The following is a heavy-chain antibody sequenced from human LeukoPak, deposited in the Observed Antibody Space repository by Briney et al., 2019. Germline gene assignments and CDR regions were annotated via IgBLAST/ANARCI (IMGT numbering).Heavy chain of an antibody. J-gene: IGHJ3*02. CDR3: ARSAQWLDAFDI. D-gene: IGHD6-19*01. CDR1: GGSISSGGYY. CDR2: IYYSGST. Sequence: SETLSLTCTVSGGSISSGGYYWSWIRQHPGKGLEWIGYIYYSGSTYYNPSLKSRVTISVDTSKNQFSLKLSSVTAADTAVYYCARSAQWLDAFDIWGQGTMVTVSS. V-gene: IGHV4-31*03.